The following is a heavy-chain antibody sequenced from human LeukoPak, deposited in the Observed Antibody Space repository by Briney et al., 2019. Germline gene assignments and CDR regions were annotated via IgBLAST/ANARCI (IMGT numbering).Heavy chain of an antibody. D-gene: IGHD6-19*01. CDR1: GDSGA. CDR3: ARDVRSSGWYTFDF. V-gene: IGHV6-1*01. CDR2: TYYRSKWYN. Sequence: SQTLSVTFAISGDSGAWNWIRQSPSRGLEWLGRTYYRSKWYNDYAVSVQGRITINPDTSKNQFSLQLNSVTPEDTAVYYCARDVRSSGWYTFDFWGQGTLVTVAT. J-gene: IGHJ4*02.